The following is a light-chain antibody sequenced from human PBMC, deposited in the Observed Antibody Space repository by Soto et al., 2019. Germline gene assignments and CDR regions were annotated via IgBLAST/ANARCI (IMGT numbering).Light chain of an antibody. CDR1: ESISRH. CDR2: AAS. CDR3: QQSYTTLSTT. Sequence: DIQMTQSPSSLSASVGDRVTITCRASESISRHLNWYQQKPGKAPKLLIYAASSLQNGVPSRFRGGGSGTDFTLTSSNLQPEDFATYYCQQSYTTLSTTFGQGTRLEIK. J-gene: IGKJ5*01. V-gene: IGKV1-39*01.